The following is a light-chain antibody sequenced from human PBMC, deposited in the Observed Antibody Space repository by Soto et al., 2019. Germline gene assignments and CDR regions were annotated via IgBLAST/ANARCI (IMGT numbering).Light chain of an antibody. CDR2: DVN. CDR3: CSYVGTYTFV. CDR1: SSDVGGYNY. V-gene: IGLV2-11*01. Sequence: QSALTQPRSVSGSPGQSVTISCTGTSSDVGGYNYVSWYQQHPGKAPKLMIYDVNKRPSGVSDRFSGSKSGNTASLTISGLQAEDESDYYCCSYVGTYTFVFGGGTKLTVL. J-gene: IGLJ2*01.